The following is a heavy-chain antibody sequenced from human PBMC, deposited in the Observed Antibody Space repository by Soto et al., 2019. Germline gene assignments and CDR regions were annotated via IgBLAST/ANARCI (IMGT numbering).Heavy chain of an antibody. CDR1: GGSISSSSYF. CDR2: IYDSGST. CDR3: ARGFKGLSVWFDP. V-gene: IGHV4-39*01. J-gene: IGHJ5*02. D-gene: IGHD2-8*01. Sequence: SETLSLTCTVSGGSISSSSYFWVWIRQPPGKGLEWIGSIYDSGSTYYNPSLKSRVTISVDTSKNQFSLKLSSVTAADTAVYYCARGFKGLSVWFDPWGQGTLVTVSS.